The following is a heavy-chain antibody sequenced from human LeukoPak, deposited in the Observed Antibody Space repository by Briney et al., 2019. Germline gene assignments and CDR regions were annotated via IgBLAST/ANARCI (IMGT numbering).Heavy chain of an antibody. D-gene: IGHD3-10*01. J-gene: IGHJ3*02. CDR2: IKQDGSEE. Sequence: GGSLRLSCAAPGFTFSSYWMSWVRQAPGKGLEWVANIKQDGSEEYYVDSVKGRFTISRDNAKNSLFLQMNSLRAEDTAVYYCARDRYSYGSGSFYAFDIWGQGTMVTVSS. V-gene: IGHV3-7*01. CDR3: ARDRYSYGSGSFYAFDI. CDR1: GFTFSSYW.